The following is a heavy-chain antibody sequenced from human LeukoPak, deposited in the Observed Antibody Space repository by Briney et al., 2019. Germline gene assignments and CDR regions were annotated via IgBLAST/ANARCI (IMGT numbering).Heavy chain of an antibody. V-gene: IGHV3-48*01. J-gene: IGHJ4*02. Sequence: PGGSLRLSCAASGLIFHDYTMHWVRQAPGKGLEWVSYISSSSSTIYYADSVKGRFTISRDNAKNSLYLQMNSLRAEDTAVYYCARAQVGYYDSSGYYLHYYFDYWGQGTLVTVSS. CDR2: ISSSSSTI. D-gene: IGHD3-22*01. CDR1: GLIFHDYT. CDR3: ARAQVGYYDSSGYYLHYYFDY.